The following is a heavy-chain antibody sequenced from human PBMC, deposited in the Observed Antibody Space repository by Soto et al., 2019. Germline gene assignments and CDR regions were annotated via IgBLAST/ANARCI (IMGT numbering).Heavy chain of an antibody. CDR2: ISGSGGST. Sequence: GGSLRLSCAASGFTFSSYAMSWVRQAPGKGLEWVSAISGSGGSTYYADSVKGRFTISRDNSKNTLYLQMNSLRAEDTAVYYCAKLVVPAAIAYNWFDPWGQGTLVTVSS. J-gene: IGHJ5*02. CDR3: AKLVVPAAIAYNWFDP. V-gene: IGHV3-23*01. CDR1: GFTFSSYA. D-gene: IGHD2-2*02.